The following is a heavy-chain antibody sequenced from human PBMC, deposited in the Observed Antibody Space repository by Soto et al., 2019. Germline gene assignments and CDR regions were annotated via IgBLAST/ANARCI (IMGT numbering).Heavy chain of an antibody. Sequence: ASVKVSCKASGHTFTTYFIHWVRQAPGQGPEWMGMVNPGGDSTTYAERFQGRVTVTSDTSTSTVFMELRSLRPEDTAIYYCTGELIAAAGAHYFDYWG. CDR1: GHTFTTYF. CDR2: VNPGGDST. D-gene: IGHD6-13*01. CDR3: TGELIAAAGAHYFDY. J-gene: IGHJ4*01. V-gene: IGHV1-46*03.